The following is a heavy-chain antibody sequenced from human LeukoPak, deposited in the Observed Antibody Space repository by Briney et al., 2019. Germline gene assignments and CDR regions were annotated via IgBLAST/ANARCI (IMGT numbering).Heavy chain of an antibody. CDR3: AKDRRPYYYDSSGYYYGAFDI. V-gene: IGHV3-9*01. D-gene: IGHD3-22*01. CDR2: ISWNSGSI. J-gene: IGHJ3*02. CDR1: GFTFDDYA. Sequence: GGSLRLSCAASGFTFDDYAMHWVRQAPGKGLEWVSGISWNSGSIGYADSVKGRFTISRDNAKNSLYLQMNSLRAEDTALYYCAKDRRPYYYDSSGYYYGAFDIWGQGTMVTVSS.